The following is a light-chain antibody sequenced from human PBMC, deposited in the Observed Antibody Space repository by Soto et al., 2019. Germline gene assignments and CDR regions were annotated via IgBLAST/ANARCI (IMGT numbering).Light chain of an antibody. CDR1: QSISSW. J-gene: IGKJ1*01. CDR3: QQANSFPPWT. V-gene: IGKV1-12*01. CDR2: AAS. Sequence: DIQMTQSPSTLSASVGDRVTITCRASQSISSWLAWYQQKPGKAPKLLIYAASSLQSGVPSRFSGSGSGTDFTLTISSLQPEDFATYYCQQANSFPPWTFGQGTKVDIK.